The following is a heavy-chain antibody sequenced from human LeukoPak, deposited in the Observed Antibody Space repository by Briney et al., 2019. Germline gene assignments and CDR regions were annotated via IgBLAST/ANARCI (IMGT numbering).Heavy chain of an antibody. V-gene: IGHV1-2*02. CDR2: INPTSGRT. Sequence: ASVKVSCKASGYTFTSHGITWVRQAPGQGLEWMGWINPTSGRTNYAQNFQGRVTMTRDTSISTAYMDLSRLRSDDTAVYYCARDALYYYDSSGYPYYFDYWDQGTLVTVSS. J-gene: IGHJ4*02. CDR3: ARDALYYYDSSGYPYYFDY. CDR1: GYTFTSHG. D-gene: IGHD3-22*01.